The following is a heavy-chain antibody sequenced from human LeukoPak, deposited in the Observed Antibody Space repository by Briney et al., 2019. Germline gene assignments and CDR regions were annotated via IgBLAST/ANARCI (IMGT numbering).Heavy chain of an antibody. CDR2: MNPNSGNT. V-gene: IGHV1-8*01. CDR1: GYTFTSYD. CDR3: AREGGGYCSSTSCYRYNWFDP. J-gene: IGHJ5*02. D-gene: IGHD2-2*02. Sequence: ASVKVSCKASGYTFTSYDIHWVRQATGQGLEWMGWMNPNSGNTGYAQKFQGRVTMTRNTSISTAYMELSSLRSEDTAVYYCAREGGGYCSSTSCYRYNWFDPWGQGTLVTVSS.